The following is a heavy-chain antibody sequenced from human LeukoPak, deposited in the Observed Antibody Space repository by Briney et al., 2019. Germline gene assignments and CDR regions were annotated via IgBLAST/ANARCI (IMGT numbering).Heavy chain of an antibody. J-gene: IGHJ4*02. D-gene: IGHD6-19*01. CDR2: IYWDDDK. V-gene: IGHV2-5*02. CDR3: SRTRRGQIGWTNDY. CDR1: GFSLTTSGVG. Sequence: ESGPTLVNPTQTLTLTCTSSGFSLTTSGVGVGWIRQPPGKALEWLALIYWDDDKRYNTSLKSRVTITKDTSKNQVVLTMTNMDPVDTATYYCSRTRRGQIGWTNDYWGQGTLVTVSS.